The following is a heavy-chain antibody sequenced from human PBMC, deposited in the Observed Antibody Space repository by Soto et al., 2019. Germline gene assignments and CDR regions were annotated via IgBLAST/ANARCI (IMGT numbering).Heavy chain of an antibody. D-gene: IGHD3-9*01. CDR1: GGSLSSVGYY. V-gene: IGHV4-31*03. Sequence: PLETLSLTCTVSGGSLSSVGYYWSWIRQHPGKGLDWIGYIYYSGSTYYNPSLKSRLTISVDTSKNHFSLKLSSVTAADTAVYYCARDPHSAFLRYFDGPYGMDVWGQGTTVTVPS. CDR2: IYYSGST. J-gene: IGHJ6*02. CDR3: ARDPHSAFLRYFDGPYGMDV.